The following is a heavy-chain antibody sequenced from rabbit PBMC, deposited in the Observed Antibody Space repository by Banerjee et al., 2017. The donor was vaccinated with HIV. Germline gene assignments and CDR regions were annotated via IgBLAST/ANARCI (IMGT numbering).Heavy chain of an antibody. V-gene: IGHV1S7*01. D-gene: IGHD4-1*01. J-gene: IGHJ3*01. CDR2: IDPVFGST. CDR1: GFDFSSYG. Sequence: QQLEESGGGLVQPGGSLKLSCKASGFDFSSYGVSWVRQAPGKGLEWIGYIDPVFGSTYYASWVNGRFTISSHNAQNTLYLQLNSLTAADTATYFCVRDPRHYVSGWGNRLDLWGPGTLVTVS. CDR3: VRDPRHYVSGWGNRLDL.